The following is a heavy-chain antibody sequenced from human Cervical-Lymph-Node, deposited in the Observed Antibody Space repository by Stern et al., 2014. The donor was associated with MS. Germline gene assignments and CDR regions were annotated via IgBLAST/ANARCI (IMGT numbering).Heavy chain of an antibody. Sequence: EVQLVPSGAEVKKPGGSLKISCKLSGYSFTIYYIAWVRQMPGKGLEWMGVIYPYDSDSTYSPSCQGQVTISADKSITTAYLQWSSLRASDTAMYYCARHVQGFDYWGQGTLVTVSS. CDR2: IYPYDSDS. J-gene: IGHJ4*02. CDR3: ARHVQGFDY. CDR1: GYSFTIYY. V-gene: IGHV5-51*01.